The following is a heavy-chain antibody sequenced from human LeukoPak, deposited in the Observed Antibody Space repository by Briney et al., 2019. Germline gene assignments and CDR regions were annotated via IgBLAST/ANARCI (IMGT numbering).Heavy chain of an antibody. D-gene: IGHD3-22*01. V-gene: IGHV3-21*01. CDR1: GFTFSSYS. CDR2: ITSSSSYI. CDR3: ARAPPGDYYDSSGYPY. J-gene: IGHJ4*02. Sequence: GWSLRLSCAASGFTFSSYSMNLVRQAPGKGLEWVSSITSSSSYIYYADSVKGRFTISRDNAKNSLYLQMNSLRAEDTAVYYCARAPPGDYYDSSGYPYWGQGTLVTVSS.